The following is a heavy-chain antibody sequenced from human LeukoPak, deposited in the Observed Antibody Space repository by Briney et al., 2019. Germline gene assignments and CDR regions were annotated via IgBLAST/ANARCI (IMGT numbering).Heavy chain of an antibody. D-gene: IGHD4-23*01. CDR3: ARAPPDYGGSWDY. Sequence: GGSLRLSCAASGFTFSSYAMSWVRQAPGKGLEWVSTFSGTSSTSYADAVKGRFTISRDNARNSLYLQMNSLRVEDTAVYYCARAPPDYGGSWDYWGQGTLVTVSS. CDR2: FSGTSST. V-gene: IGHV3-21*01. CDR1: GFTFSSYA. J-gene: IGHJ4*02.